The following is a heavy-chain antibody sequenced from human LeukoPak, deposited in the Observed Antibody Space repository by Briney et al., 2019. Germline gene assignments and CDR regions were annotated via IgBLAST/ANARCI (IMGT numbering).Heavy chain of an antibody. D-gene: IGHD2-21*02. V-gene: IGHV3-13*01. CDR3: ARGAYCGPNCYSSGLGTQFGD. Sequence: QPGGSLRLSCAASGFTFSSYEMHWVRHSTGKRLEWVSVISTAGDTSYPDSVKGRFTSSRDNAKKSLYLQMNSLRAEDSAVYYCARGAYCGPNCYSSGLGTQFGDWGQGTLVTVSS. CDR1: GFTFSSYE. CDR2: ISTAGDT. J-gene: IGHJ4*02.